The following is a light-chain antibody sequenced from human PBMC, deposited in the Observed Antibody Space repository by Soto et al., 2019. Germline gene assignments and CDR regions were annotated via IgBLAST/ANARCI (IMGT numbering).Light chain of an antibody. CDR3: LKDYNCPQWT. CDR2: AAF. J-gene: IGKJ1*01. V-gene: IGKV1-6*01. CDR1: QGIRND. Sequence: AIQMTQSPSSLSASVGDRVTITCRASQGIRNDLGWYQQKPGKAPKLLIYAAFSLQSGVPSRFSGSGSSTDLPLTISRLQPEYLGKYDSLKDYNCPQWTFGQGTKVEIK.